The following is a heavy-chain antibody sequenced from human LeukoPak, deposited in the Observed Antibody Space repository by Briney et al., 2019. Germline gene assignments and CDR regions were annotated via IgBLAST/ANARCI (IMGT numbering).Heavy chain of an antibody. J-gene: IGHJ4*02. V-gene: IGHV3-20*04. Sequence: PGGSLRLSCAASGFTFDVYGMSWARQASGKGLEWVSGINWNGGSTGYADFVKGRFTISRDNAKKSLYLQMNSLRAEDTALYYCARDLAGQLAYWGQGTLVTVSS. CDR1: GFTFDVYG. CDR3: ARDLAGQLAY. CDR2: INWNGGST. D-gene: IGHD6-6*01.